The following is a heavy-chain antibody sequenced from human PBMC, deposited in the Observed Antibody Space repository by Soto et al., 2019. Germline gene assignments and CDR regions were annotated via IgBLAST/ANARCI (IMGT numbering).Heavy chain of an antibody. CDR3: ARDNPQTGDCGGWWFDP. Sequence: QVQLQESGPGLVKPSQTLSLTCTVSGGSISSGGYYWSWIRQHPGKGLEWIGYIYYSESTYYNPSLKSRVTISVDTSKNQFSLKLSSVTAADTAVYYCARDNPQTGDCGGWWFDPCGQGTLVTVSS. CDR2: IYYSEST. CDR1: GGSISSGGYY. V-gene: IGHV4-31*03. J-gene: IGHJ5*02. D-gene: IGHD2-21*02.